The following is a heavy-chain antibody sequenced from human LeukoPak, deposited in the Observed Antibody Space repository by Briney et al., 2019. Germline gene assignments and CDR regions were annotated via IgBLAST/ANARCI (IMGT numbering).Heavy chain of an antibody. CDR2: IIPIFGTA. Sequence: GGSVRVSCKASGGTFSSYAISWVRQAPGQGLEWMGGIIPIFGTANYAQTFQGRVTITADKSTSTAYMELSSLRSEDTAVYYCARGGFRGPNWFDPWGQGTLVTVSS. V-gene: IGHV1-69*06. CDR1: GGTFSSYA. J-gene: IGHJ5*02. D-gene: IGHD3-10*01. CDR3: ARGGFRGPNWFDP.